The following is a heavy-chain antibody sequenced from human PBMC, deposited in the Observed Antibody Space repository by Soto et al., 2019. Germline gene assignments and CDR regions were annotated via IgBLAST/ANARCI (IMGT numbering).Heavy chain of an antibody. D-gene: IGHD6-19*01. J-gene: IGHJ4*02. CDR2: IDPSDSYT. V-gene: IGHV5-10-1*01. CDR1: GYNFTSYW. Sequence: GESLKISCKGAGYNFTSYWIDWVRQMPEKGLEWMGRIDPSDSYTNYSPSFQGHVTISADKTISTAYLQWSSLKASDTAMYYCARGRVAVAPLDYWGQGTLVTVSS. CDR3: ARGRVAVAPLDY.